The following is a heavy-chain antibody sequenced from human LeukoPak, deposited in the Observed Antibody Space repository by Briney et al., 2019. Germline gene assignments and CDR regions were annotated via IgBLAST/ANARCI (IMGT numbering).Heavy chain of an antibody. Sequence: PGGSLRLSCAASGFNSSNYWMHWVRQAPGKGLEWVSVIYNGGSTYYADSVKGRFTISRDNSKNTLYLQINSLRAEDTAVYYCWYNWNDGDYWGQGTLVTVSS. CDR3: WYNWNDGDY. CDR1: GFNSSNYW. D-gene: IGHD1-20*01. V-gene: IGHV3-53*01. J-gene: IGHJ4*02. CDR2: IYNGGST.